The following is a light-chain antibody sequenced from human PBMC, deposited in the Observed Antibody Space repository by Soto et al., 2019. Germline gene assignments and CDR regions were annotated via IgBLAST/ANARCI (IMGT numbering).Light chain of an antibody. V-gene: IGKV1-5*03. J-gene: IGKJ1*01. CDR2: KAS. Sequence: DIQMTQSPSTLSASVGDRVTITCRASQSISSWLAWYQQKPGKAPKLLFYKASSLESGVPSRFSGSGSGTEFTLTISSLQPDDFATYYCQQYNSYWTFGHGTKVEIK. CDR1: QSISSW. CDR3: QQYNSYWT.